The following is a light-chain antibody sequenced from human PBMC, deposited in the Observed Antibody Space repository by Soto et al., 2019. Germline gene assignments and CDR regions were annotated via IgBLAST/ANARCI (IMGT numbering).Light chain of an antibody. J-gene: IGKJ4*02. CDR3: QQYGNSPLT. CDR1: QRVSSSY. CDR2: GAS. V-gene: IGKV3-20*01. Sequence: DIELTQSPGTMSLSPGESATLSCRASQRVSSSYLAWYQQKPGQAPRLLIYGASSRATRIPDKFSGSGSGTDYTLTISRLEPEDFAVYYCQQYGNSPLTFGGGTKVEIK.